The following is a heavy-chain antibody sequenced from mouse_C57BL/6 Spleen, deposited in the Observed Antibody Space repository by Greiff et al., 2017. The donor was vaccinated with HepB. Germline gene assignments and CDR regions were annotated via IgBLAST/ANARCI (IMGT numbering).Heavy chain of an antibody. Sequence: VQLQQSGAELVRPGTSVKVSCKASGYAFTKYLIEWVKQRPGQGLEWIGVINPGSGGTNYNEKFKGKATLTADKSSSTAYMQLSSLTSEDSAVYFCARRSYYAMDYWGQGTSVTVSS. J-gene: IGHJ4*01. CDR2: INPGSGGT. V-gene: IGHV1-54*01. CDR3: ARRSYYAMDY. CDR1: GYAFTKYL.